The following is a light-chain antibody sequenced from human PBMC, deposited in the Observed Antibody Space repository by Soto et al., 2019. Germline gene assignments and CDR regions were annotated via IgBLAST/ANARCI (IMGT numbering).Light chain of an antibody. J-gene: IGKJ2*01. CDR1: QSVSSSY. Sequence: EIVLTQSPGTLSLSPGESATLSCRASQSVSSSYLAWYQQKPGQAPRLLNYGASIRATGIPDRFSGSGSGTDFTHTISRLEPEDFAVYYCQQYVSSPYTFGQGTKLEIK. CDR3: QQYVSSPYT. V-gene: IGKV3-20*01. CDR2: GAS.